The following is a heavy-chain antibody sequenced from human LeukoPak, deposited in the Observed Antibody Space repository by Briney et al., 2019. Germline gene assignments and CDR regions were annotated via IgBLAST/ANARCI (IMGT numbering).Heavy chain of an antibody. CDR1: GGSISSSTYY. CDR2: LFYSRIT. J-gene: IGHJ4*02. D-gene: IGHD6-25*01. CDR3: ARQDSSAWGRVDY. V-gene: IGHV4-39*01. Sequence: KSSETLSLTCTVSGGSISSSTYYWGWIRQPPGKGLEWIGSLFYSRITYYNPSLRSRVTISVDTSKNQFSLKLSSVTAVDTAVYYCARQDSSAWGRVDYWGQGILVTVSS.